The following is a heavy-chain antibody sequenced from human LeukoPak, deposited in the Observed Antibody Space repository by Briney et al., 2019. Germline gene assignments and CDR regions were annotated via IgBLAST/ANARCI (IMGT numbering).Heavy chain of an antibody. Sequence: ASVKVSCEASGYTFTSYAINWVRQAPGQGLEWMGWINTDTGNPTYAQGFTGRFVFSLHTSVSTAYLQMSSLKAEDTAVYYCARVISGDIRMDYWGQGTLVTVSS. CDR3: ARVISGDIRMDY. D-gene: IGHD3-9*01. J-gene: IGHJ4*02. CDR2: INTDTGNP. V-gene: IGHV7-4-1*02. CDR1: GYTFTSYA.